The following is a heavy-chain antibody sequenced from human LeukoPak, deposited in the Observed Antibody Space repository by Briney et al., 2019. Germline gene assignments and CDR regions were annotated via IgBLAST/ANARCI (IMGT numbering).Heavy chain of an antibody. D-gene: IGHD1-26*01. CDR1: GGSFSNYY. CDR2: INHSGST. V-gene: IGHV4-34*01. CDR3: ARGTSGSYDWFDP. J-gene: IGHJ5*02. Sequence: SETLSLTCAVYGGSFSNYYWSWIRQPPGKGLEWIGEINHSGSTNYNPSLKSRVTISVDTSKNQFSLKLSSVTAADTAVYYCARGTSGSYDWFDPWGQGTLVTVSS.